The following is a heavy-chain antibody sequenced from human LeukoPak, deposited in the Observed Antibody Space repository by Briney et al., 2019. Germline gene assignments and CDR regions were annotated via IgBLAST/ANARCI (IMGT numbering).Heavy chain of an antibody. V-gene: IGHV1-18*01. CDR3: ARDQFVVVPAAAYYYGMDV. CDR1: GYTFTSYG. CDR2: ISAYNGNT. D-gene: IGHD2-2*01. J-gene: IGHJ6*02. Sequence: GASVKVSCKASGYTFTSYGISWVRQAPGQGLEWMGWISAYNGNTNYAQKLQGRVTMTTDTSTSTAYMELRSLRSDDTAVYYCARDQFVVVPAAAYYYGMDVWGQGTTVTVSS.